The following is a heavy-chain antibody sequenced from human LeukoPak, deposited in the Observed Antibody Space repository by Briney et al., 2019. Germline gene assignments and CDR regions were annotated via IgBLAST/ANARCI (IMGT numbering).Heavy chain of an antibody. J-gene: IGHJ5*02. Sequence: GASVKVSCKASGYTFIKYGISWVRQAPGQGREWLGWISGYNGDTNYAQRLQGRVTMTKDTSSSTAYLELRSLRSDDTAFYYCTRYHYDSGSYWSDCFEPWGQGTLVTVSS. CDR3: TRYHYDSGSYWSDCFEP. CDR1: GYTFIKYG. CDR2: ISGYNGDT. V-gene: IGHV1-18*01. D-gene: IGHD3-10*01.